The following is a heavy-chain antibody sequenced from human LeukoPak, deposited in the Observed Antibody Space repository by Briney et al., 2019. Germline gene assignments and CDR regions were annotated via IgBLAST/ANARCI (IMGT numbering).Heavy chain of an antibody. V-gene: IGHV4-34*01. J-gene: IGHJ6*03. Sequence: PSETLSLTCAVYGGSFSGYYRSWIRQPPGKGLEWIGVINHSGSTNYNPSLKSRATISVDTSKNQFSLKLSSVTAADTAVYYCARNSRVYATSYYYYYYMDVWGKGTTVTVSS. D-gene: IGHD2-8*01. CDR1: GGSFSGYY. CDR3: ARNSRVYATSYYYYYYMDV. CDR2: INHSGST.